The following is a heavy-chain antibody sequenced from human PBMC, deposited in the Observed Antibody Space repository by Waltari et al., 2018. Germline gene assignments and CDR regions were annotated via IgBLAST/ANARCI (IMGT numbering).Heavy chain of an antibody. CDR3: ARRESDRLWFGELSLVYYFDY. D-gene: IGHD3-10*01. J-gene: IGHJ4*02. Sequence: GGGLIQPGGSLRLSCAASGFTFRSYWMSWVRQAPGKGLEWVANIKQDGSEKYYVDSVKGRFTISRDNAKNSLYLQMNSLRAEDTAVYYCARRESDRLWFGELSLVYYFDYWGQGTLVTVSS. CDR1: GFTFRSYW. V-gene: IGHV3-7*01. CDR2: IKQDGSEK.